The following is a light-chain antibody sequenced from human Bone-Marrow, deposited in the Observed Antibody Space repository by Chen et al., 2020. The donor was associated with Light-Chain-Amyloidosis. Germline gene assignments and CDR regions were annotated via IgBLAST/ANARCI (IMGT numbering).Light chain of an antibody. CDR2: EAN. Sequence: QSALTQPASVSGSPGQSITISCTGTSSDVDSYNLVYWYQHHPGKAHILLIYEANKRPSGVLHRFSCSKAGDTASLPISGVQAEEEADYHCCSNAGRRPWVFGGGTKVTVL. CDR3: CSNAGRRPWV. CDR1: SSDVDSYNL. J-gene: IGLJ3*02. V-gene: IGLV2-23*01.